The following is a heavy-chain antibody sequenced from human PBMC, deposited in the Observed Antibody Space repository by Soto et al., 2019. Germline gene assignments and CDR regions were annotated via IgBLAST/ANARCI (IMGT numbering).Heavy chain of an antibody. D-gene: IGHD3-10*01. CDR1: GGTFSSYT. Sequence: SVKVSCKASGGTFSSYTISWVRQAPGQGLEWMGRIIPILGIANYAQKFQGRVTITADKSTSTAYMELSSLRSEDTAVYYCARVQDYYGSGSYYRPAFDIWGQGTMATVSS. J-gene: IGHJ3*02. CDR3: ARVQDYYGSGSYYRPAFDI. V-gene: IGHV1-69*02. CDR2: IIPILGIA.